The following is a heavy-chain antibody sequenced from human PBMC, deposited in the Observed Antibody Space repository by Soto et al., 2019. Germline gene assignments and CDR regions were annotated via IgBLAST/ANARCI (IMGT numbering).Heavy chain of an antibody. CDR1: GYTFTKYD. CDR3: ARGGIAAPFEDWFDP. J-gene: IGHJ5*02. CDR2: MNPNSGNT. V-gene: IGHV1-8*01. D-gene: IGHD6-6*01. Sequence: ASVKVACKASGYTFTKYDIKWLRQARGQGQKWMGWMNPNSGNTVYGQKFQGRVTMARNTSMSTAYMELSSLRSEDTAVYYCARGGIAAPFEDWFDPWGQGTLVTVSS.